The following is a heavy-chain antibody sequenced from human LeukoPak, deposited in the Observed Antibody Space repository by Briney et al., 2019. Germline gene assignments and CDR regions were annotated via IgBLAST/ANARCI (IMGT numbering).Heavy chain of an antibody. J-gene: IGHJ4*02. CDR3: ARRSGTYHY. V-gene: IGHV3-48*04. Sequence: GGSLRLSCAASGFTFNTYPMNWVRQAPGKGLEWLSYISSSGTTINYADSVKGRFTISRDNAKNSLYLQMNSLRAEDTAVYYCARRSGTYHYWGQGTLVTVSS. D-gene: IGHD1-26*01. CDR1: GFTFNTYP. CDR2: ISSSGTTI.